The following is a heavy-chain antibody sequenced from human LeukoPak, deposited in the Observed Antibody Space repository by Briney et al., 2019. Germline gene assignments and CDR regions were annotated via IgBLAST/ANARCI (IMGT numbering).Heavy chain of an antibody. V-gene: IGHV3-15*01. CDR2: FKSKTDGGTT. Sequence: GGSLRLSCAASGFTFNNAWMSWVRQAPGKGLEWVGRFKSKTDGGTTDYAAPVKGRFTISRDDSKNTLYLQMNSLKTEDTAVYYCTTRGTTVTTQFDCWGQGTLVTVSS. J-gene: IGHJ4*02. CDR3: TTRGTTVTTQFDC. D-gene: IGHD4-17*01. CDR1: GFTFNNAW.